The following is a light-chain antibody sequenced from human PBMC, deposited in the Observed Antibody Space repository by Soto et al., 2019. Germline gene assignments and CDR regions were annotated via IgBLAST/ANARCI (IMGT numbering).Light chain of an antibody. V-gene: IGLV2-8*01. CDR3: SSYAGSNNHVL. Sequence: QSVLTQPPSASGSPGQSVTISCTGTSSDVGVYNYVSWYQQHPGKAPKLMIYEVSKRPSGVPDRFSGSKSGNTSSLTVSGLQAEDEADYYCSSYAGSNNHVLFGGGTKLTVL. CDR2: EVS. CDR1: SSDVGVYNY. J-gene: IGLJ2*01.